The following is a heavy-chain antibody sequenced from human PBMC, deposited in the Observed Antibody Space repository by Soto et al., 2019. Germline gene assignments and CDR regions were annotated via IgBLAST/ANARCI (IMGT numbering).Heavy chain of an antibody. D-gene: IGHD3-10*01. CDR1: GFTFSSYG. Sequence: QVQLVESGGGVVQPGRSLRLACAASGFTFSSYGMHWVRQAPGKGLEWVAVISYDGSNKYYADSVKGRFTISRDNSKNTLYLQINSLRAEDTAVYYCAKSITMVRFDYWGQGTLVTVSS. CDR2: ISYDGSNK. J-gene: IGHJ4*02. V-gene: IGHV3-30*18. CDR3: AKSITMVRFDY.